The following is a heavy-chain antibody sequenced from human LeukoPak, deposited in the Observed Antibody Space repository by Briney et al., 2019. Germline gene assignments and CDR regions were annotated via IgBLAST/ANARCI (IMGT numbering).Heavy chain of an antibody. CDR3: ARGGTYAVYYFGMDV. V-gene: IGHV3-66*01. D-gene: IGHD2-8*01. J-gene: IGHJ6*02. CDR2: IYSGGST. CDR1: GFTVSTNY. Sequence: GGSLRLSCVASGFTVSTNYINWVRQAPGKGLEWVSVIYSGGSTNFADSVKGRFTIPRDNSKNTLYLQMNSLRAEDTAVYYCARGGTYAVYYFGMDVWGQGTTVTVSS.